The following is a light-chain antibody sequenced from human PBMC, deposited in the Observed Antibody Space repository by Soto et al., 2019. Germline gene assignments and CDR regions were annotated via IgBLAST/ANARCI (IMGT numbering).Light chain of an antibody. CDR3: QQTLTTPCT. J-gene: IGKJ2*02. CDR1: RTINTY. Sequence: DIQMTQSPSSLSASVGDRVTITCRASRTINTYLNWYQHKPGKPPKLLIYCVSSLQGGVPSRFSGSGSGPDFSLTISSLQPEDFATYYCQQTLTTPCTFGQGTKVDIK. CDR2: CVS. V-gene: IGKV1-39*01.